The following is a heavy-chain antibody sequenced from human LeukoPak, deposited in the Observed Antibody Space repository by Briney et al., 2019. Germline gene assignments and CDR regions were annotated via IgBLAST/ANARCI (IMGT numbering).Heavy chain of an antibody. Sequence: GGSLRLSCAASGFTFSSYWMSWVRQAPGKGLVWVSRINSDGSSTSYADSVKGRFSISRDNAKNTLYLQMNSLRAEDTAVYYCARDYPGDANTFNIWGQGTMVTVSS. CDR3: ARDYPGDANTFNI. J-gene: IGHJ3*02. V-gene: IGHV3-74*01. D-gene: IGHD7-27*01. CDR1: GFTFSSYW. CDR2: INSDGSST.